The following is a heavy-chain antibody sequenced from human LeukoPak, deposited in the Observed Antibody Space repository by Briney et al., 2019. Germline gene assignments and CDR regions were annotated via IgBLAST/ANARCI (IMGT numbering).Heavy chain of an antibody. J-gene: IGHJ4*02. V-gene: IGHV1-18*01. Sequence: GASVKVSCKASGYTFTSYGISWVRQAPGQGLEWMGWISAYNGNTNYAQKLQGRVTMTTDTSTSTAYMELRSLRSDDTAVYYCARGSPAFSYYDILSGYYGPYYFDYWGQGTLVTVSS. CDR2: ISAYNGNT. CDR3: ARGSPAFSYYDILSGYYGPYYFDY. CDR1: GYTFTSYG. D-gene: IGHD3-9*01.